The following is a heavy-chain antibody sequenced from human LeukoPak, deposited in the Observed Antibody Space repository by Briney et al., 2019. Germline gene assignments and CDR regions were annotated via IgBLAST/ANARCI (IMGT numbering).Heavy chain of an antibody. Sequence: ASVKVSCKASGYTFTSYDINWVRQATGQGLEWMGWMNPNSGNTGYAQKFQGRVTMTRNTSISTAYMELSSLRSEDTAVYYCARGVGPGSGWWELLHYYYHGMDVWGQGTTVTVSS. J-gene: IGHJ6*02. CDR3: ARGVGPGSGWWELLHYYYHGMDV. D-gene: IGHD1-26*01. CDR1: GYTFTSYD. V-gene: IGHV1-8*01. CDR2: MNPNSGNT.